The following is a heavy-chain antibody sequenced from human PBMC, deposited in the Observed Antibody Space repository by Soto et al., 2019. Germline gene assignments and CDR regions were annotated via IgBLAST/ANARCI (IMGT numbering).Heavy chain of an antibody. V-gene: IGHV3-15*07. Sequence: PGGSLRLSCAASGFTFSNAWMNWVRQAPGKGLKWVGRIKSKTDGGTTDYAAPVKGRFTISRDDSKNTLYLQMNSLKTEDTAVYYCTTDPYEPYYYDSSGYYPFDYWGQGTLVTVSS. D-gene: IGHD3-22*01. CDR3: TTDPYEPYYYDSSGYYPFDY. CDR1: GFTFSNAW. J-gene: IGHJ4*02. CDR2: IKSKTDGGTT.